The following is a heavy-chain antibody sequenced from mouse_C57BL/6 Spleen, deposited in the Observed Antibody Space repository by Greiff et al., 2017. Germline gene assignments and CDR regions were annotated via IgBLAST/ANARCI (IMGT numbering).Heavy chain of an antibody. CDR3: ARERGTTVVPYFDY. D-gene: IGHD1-1*01. V-gene: IGHV2-2*01. CDR2: IWSGGST. Sequence: VKLMESGPGLVQPSQSLSITCTVSGFSLTSYGVHWVRQSPGKGLEWLGVIWSGGSTDYNAAFISRLSISKDNSKSQVFFKMNSLQADDTAIYYCARERGTTVVPYFDYWGQGTTLTVSS. CDR1: GFSLTSYG. J-gene: IGHJ2*01.